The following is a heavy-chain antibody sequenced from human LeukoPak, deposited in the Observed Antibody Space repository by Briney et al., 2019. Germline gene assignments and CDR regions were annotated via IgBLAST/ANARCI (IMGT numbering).Heavy chain of an antibody. CDR2: IMQDGSEK. Sequence: GGSLRLSCAASGFTFSSYWMSWVRQAPGKGLEWVANIMQDGSEKYYVDSVKGRFTISRDNAKNSLYLQMNSLRAEDTAVYYCARARGGDYFDYWGQGTLVTVSS. J-gene: IGHJ4*02. V-gene: IGHV3-7*01. CDR1: GFTFSSYW. CDR3: ARARGGDYFDY. D-gene: IGHD3-16*01.